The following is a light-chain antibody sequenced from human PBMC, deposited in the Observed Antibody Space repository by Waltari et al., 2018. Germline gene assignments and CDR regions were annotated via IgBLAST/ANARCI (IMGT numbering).Light chain of an antibody. CDR2: KAS. CDR1: QSISSW. V-gene: IGKV1-5*03. CDR3: QQYNSYPYT. Sequence: GDRVTITCRASQSISSWLAWYQQKPGKAPKLLIYKASSLESGVPSRFSGSGPGTEFTLTISSLPPDDFATYYCQQYNSYPYTFGQGTKLEIK. J-gene: IGKJ2*01.